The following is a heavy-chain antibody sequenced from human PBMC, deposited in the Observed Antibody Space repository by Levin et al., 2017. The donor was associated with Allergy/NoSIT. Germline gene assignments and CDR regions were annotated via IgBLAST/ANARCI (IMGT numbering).Heavy chain of an antibody. CDR2: INHSGST. CDR1: GGSFSGYY. D-gene: IGHD6-13*01. J-gene: IGHJ4*02. V-gene: IGHV4-34*01. CDR3: ARGSGAIAAAGIDY. Sequence: SGGSLRLSCAVYGGSFSGYYWSWIRQPPGKGLEWIGEINHSGSTNYNPSLKSRVTISVDTSKNQFSLKLSSVTAADTAVYYCARGSGAIAAAGIDYWGQGTLVTVSS.